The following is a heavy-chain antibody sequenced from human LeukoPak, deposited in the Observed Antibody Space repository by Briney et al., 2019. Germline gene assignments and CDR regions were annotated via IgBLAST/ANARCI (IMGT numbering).Heavy chain of an antibody. CDR3: AKVPGPAQYSSPPGGAFDY. CDR2: ISGSGGST. D-gene: IGHD2-8*02. CDR1: GFTFSSYA. V-gene: IGHV3-23*01. Sequence: DPGGSLRLSCAASGFTFSSYAMSWVRQAPGKGLEWVSAISGSGGSTHYADSVKGRFTISRDNSKNTLYLQMNSLRAEDTAVYYCAKVPGPAQYSSPPGGAFDYWGQGTLVTVSS. J-gene: IGHJ4*02.